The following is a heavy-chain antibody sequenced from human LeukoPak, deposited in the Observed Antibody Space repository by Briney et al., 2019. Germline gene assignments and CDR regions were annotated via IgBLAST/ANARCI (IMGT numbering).Heavy chain of an antibody. CDR1: GFTFSSYA. Sequence: GGSLRLSCAASGFTFSSYAMSWVRQAPGKGLEWVSTISGSGGSTDYAESVKGRFTISRDNSKNTLYLQINSPRPEDTAVYYCAKEQQLWLLGYFDYWGQGALVTVSS. V-gene: IGHV3-23*01. CDR3: AKEQQLWLLGYFDY. D-gene: IGHD5-18*01. CDR2: ISGSGGST. J-gene: IGHJ4*02.